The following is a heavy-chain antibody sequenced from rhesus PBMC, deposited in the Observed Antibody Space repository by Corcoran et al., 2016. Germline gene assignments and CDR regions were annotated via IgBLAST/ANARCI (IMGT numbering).Heavy chain of an antibody. CDR2: IDPSDSDT. CDR1: GYSFTSYW. CDR3: AKEGVAAAGCFDY. J-gene: IGHJ4*01. Sequence: EVQLVQSGAEVKRPGESLKISCKTSGYSFTSYWISWVRQMPGKGLEWMGAIDPSDSDTTYSPSFQGQVTISADKSSSTTYLQWSSLKASDSATYYCAKEGVAAAGCFDYWGQGVLVTVSS. D-gene: IGHD6-31*01. V-gene: IGHV5-2*01.